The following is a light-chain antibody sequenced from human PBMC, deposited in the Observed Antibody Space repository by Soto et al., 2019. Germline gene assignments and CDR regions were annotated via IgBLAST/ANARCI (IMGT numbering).Light chain of an antibody. V-gene: IGKV1-6*01. CDR1: QDIRDE. CDR2: AAS. J-gene: IGKJ1*01. CDR3: LQDYSYPRT. Sequence: AIQMTQSPSSLSASVGDRVTITCQASQDIRDELGWYQQKPGRAPKLLIYAASSLQSGVPSRFSGSGSGTDCTLTISSLQPEDFATYYCLQDYSYPRTFCQGTKVDI.